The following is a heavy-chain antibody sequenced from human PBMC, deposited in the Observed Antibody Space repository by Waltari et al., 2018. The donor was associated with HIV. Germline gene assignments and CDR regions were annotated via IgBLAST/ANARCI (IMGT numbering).Heavy chain of an antibody. CDR1: GYTFTAYY. CDR2: SNLNSGDT. CDR3: ARDSYYYDSSGFFPDF. Sequence: QVQLVQSGAEVKKPGASVKVSCKASGYTFTAYYMHWVRQSPGQGLEGMGRSNLNSGDTNYGQKFQGRVTMTRDTSISTAYMELSRLRSDDTAVYYCARDSYYYDSSGFFPDFWGQGTLVTVSS. J-gene: IGHJ4*02. D-gene: IGHD3-22*01. V-gene: IGHV1-2*06.